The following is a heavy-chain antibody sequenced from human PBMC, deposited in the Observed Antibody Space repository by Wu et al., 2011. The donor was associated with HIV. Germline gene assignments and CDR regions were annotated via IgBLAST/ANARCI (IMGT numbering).Heavy chain of an antibody. CDR2: MNPNSGNT. V-gene: IGHV1-8*03. D-gene: IGHD6-19*01. J-gene: IGHJ5*02. Sequence: QVQLVQSGAEVKKPGASVKVSCKASGYTFTSYDINWVRQATGQGLEWMGWMNPNSGNTGYAQKFQGRVTITRNTSISTAYMELSSLRSEDTAVYYCARVRPPYSSRSPGWFDPWGQGTLVTVSS. CDR1: GYTFTSYD. CDR3: ARVRPPYSSRSPGWFDP.